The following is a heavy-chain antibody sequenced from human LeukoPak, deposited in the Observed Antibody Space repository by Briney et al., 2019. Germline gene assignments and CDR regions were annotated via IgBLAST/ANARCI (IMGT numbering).Heavy chain of an antibody. J-gene: IGHJ4*02. CDR3: ARGGTGYSYGYVLVY. CDR2: INPNSGGT. V-gene: IGHV1-2*02. D-gene: IGHD5-18*01. CDR1: GYTFTGYY. Sequence: ASVKVSCKASGYTFTGYYMHWVRQAPGQGLEWMGWINPNSGGTNYAQKFQGRVTMTRDTSISTAYMELSRLRSDDTAVYYCARGGTGYSYGYVLVYWGQGTWSPSPQ.